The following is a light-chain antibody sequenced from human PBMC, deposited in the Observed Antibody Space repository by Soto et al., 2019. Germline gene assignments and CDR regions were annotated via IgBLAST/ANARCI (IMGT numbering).Light chain of an antibody. CDR3: QQYGRSPCT. J-gene: IGKJ1*01. V-gene: IGKV3-20*01. CDR2: GGS. CDR1: ECVGSSY. Sequence: EIVLTQSLGTLSLSPGERATLSCRASECVGSSYLAWYQQNPGQALRLLIYGGSSRATGIPDRFSGCGSGTDFTLTISRLEPEDFAVYYCQQYGRSPCTFGQGTKVEIK.